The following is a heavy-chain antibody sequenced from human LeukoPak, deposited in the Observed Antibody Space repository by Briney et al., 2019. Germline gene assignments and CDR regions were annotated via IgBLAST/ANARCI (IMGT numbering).Heavy chain of an antibody. CDR1: GYTFTGYY. V-gene: IGHV1-2*02. J-gene: IGHJ6*02. D-gene: IGHD1-7*01. CDR3: ARGYNWNYGFGYYGMDV. Sequence: ASVTVSCKASGYTFTGYYMHWVRQAPGQGLEWMGWINPNSGGTNYAQKFQGRVTMTRDTSISTAYMELSRLRSDDTAVYYCARGYNWNYGFGYYGMDVWGQGTTVTVSS. CDR2: INPNSGGT.